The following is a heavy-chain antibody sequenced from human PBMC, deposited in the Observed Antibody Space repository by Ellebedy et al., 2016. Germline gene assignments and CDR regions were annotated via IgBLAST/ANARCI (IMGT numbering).Heavy chain of an antibody. CDR3: AKGTMDYFYH. Sequence: GGSLRLSXAGSGFTFNDYALHWVRQAPGKGLEWVSGISWDSAVIGYGGSVTGRFTISKDSAKNYLYLQMNSLRPEDTAFYYCAKGTMDYFYHWGQGTLVTVSS. CDR1: GFTFNDYA. V-gene: IGHV3-9*01. D-gene: IGHD4/OR15-4a*01. J-gene: IGHJ4*02. CDR2: ISWDSAVI.